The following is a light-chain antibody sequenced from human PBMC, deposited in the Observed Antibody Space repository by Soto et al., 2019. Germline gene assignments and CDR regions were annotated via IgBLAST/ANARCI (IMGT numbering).Light chain of an antibody. CDR1: QGISSY. V-gene: IGKV1-8*01. CDR3: QQYYSYPPT. J-gene: IGKJ1*01. Sequence: AIRMTQSASSFSASTGDRVTITCRASQGISSYLAWYQQKPGKAPKLLIYDASTLQSGVPSRFSGSGSGTDFTLTISYLQSEDFATYYCQQYYSYPPTFGQGTKVEI. CDR2: DAS.